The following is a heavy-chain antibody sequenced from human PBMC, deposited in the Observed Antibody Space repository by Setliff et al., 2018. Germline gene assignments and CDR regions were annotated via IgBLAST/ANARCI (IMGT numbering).Heavy chain of an antibody. CDR1: GFTFDKHG. CDR2: INWDGKTT. CDR3: TRFGDRNGIGI. Sequence: LRLSCAASGFTFDKHGMNWVRQAPGKGLEWVSTINWDGKTTAYADSVKGRFTISRDNAKKFLYLHMNSLRDEDTALYHCTRFGDRNGIGIWGQGTMVTV. V-gene: IGHV3-20*01. D-gene: IGHD1-26*01. J-gene: IGHJ3*02.